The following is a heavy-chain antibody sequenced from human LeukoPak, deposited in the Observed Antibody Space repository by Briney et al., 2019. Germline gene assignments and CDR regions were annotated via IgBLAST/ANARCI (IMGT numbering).Heavy chain of an antibody. CDR1: AFTVSSDG. J-gene: IGHJ4*02. CDR2: ISYDGSNK. V-gene: IGHV3-30*18. Sequence: PGGSLRPSCAASAFTVSSDGMHGGRQAPGKGLEWGAVISYDGSNKYYTDSVKGRFTIPRDNSKNTLYLQMNSLRAEDTAVYYCAKDVKKYLVVVPAAPYYWGQGTLVTVSS. D-gene: IGHD2-2*01. CDR3: AKDVKKYLVVVPAAPYY.